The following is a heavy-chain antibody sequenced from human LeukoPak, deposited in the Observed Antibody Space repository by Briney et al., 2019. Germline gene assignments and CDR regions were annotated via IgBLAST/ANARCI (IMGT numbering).Heavy chain of an antibody. V-gene: IGHV3-7*01. CDR2: IKHDGSED. CDR3: ARVVGLTGYSSSWYSGYYYYMDV. D-gene: IGHD6-13*01. Sequence: GGSLRLSCAASGFTFSNYWMTWVRQAPGKGLEWVANIKHDGSEDYYLDSVKGRFTISRDNAKSSMWLQMNSLRDEDTAVYYCARVVGLTGYSSSWYSGYYYYMDVWGKGTTVTVSS. CDR1: GFTFSNYW. J-gene: IGHJ6*03.